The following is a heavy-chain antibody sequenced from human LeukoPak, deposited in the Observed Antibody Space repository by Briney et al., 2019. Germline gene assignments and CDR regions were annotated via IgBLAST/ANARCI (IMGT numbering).Heavy chain of an antibody. CDR2: IRYDGSNK. Sequence: GGSLRLSCAASGFTFSSYGMHWVRQAPGKGLEWVAFIRYDGSNKYYADSVKGRFTISRDNSKNTLYLQMNSLRAEDTAVYYCAKTRALYYYDSSGYPPDYWGQGTLVTVSS. D-gene: IGHD3-22*01. CDR1: GFTFSSYG. CDR3: AKTRALYYYDSSGYPPDY. V-gene: IGHV3-30*02. J-gene: IGHJ4*02.